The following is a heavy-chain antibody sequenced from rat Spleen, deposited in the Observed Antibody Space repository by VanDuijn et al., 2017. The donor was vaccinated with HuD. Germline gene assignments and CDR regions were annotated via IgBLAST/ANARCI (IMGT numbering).Heavy chain of an antibody. CDR2: ITNTGGST. D-gene: IGHD1-2*01. Sequence: EVQLVESGGDLVQPGRSLKLSCAASGFTFRNYGMAWVRQAPTRGLEWVASITNTGGSTYYPDPVKGRFTISRDNAKSTLYRQRARLGSEEPAPYYCATHVTLAGRSGYYFDSWGQGVLVTVSS. CDR1: GFTFRNYG. J-gene: IGHJ2*01. CDR3: ATHVTLAGRSGYYFDS. V-gene: IGHV5-19*01.